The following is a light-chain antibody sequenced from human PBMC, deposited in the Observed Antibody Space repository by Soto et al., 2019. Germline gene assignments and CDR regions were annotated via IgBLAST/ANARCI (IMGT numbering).Light chain of an antibody. CDR1: SSDVGSYNL. V-gene: IGLV2-14*02. CDR2: EGS. CDR3: SSYAGSSNV. J-gene: IGLJ1*01. Sequence: QSVLTQPASVSGSPGQSITISCTGTSSDVGSYNLVSWYQQHPGKAPKPMIYEGSKRPSGVSNRFSGSKSGNTASLTISGLQAEDEADYYCSSYAGSSNVFGTGTKVTVL.